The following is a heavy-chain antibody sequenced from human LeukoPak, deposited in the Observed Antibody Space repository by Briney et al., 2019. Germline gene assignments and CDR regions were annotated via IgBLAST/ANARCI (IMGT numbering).Heavy chain of an antibody. V-gene: IGHV4-59*01. CDR3: ARGTYYYDSSGYSYYDYYYMDV. J-gene: IGHJ6*03. CDR2: IYSSGST. CDR1: GGSISSYY. D-gene: IGHD3-22*01. Sequence: MASETLSLTCTVSGGSISSYYWSWIRQPPGKGLEWIGYIYSSGSTNYNPSLKSRVTISVDTSKNQFSLKLSSVTAADTAVYYCARGTYYYDSSGYSYYDYYYMDVWGKGTTVTISS.